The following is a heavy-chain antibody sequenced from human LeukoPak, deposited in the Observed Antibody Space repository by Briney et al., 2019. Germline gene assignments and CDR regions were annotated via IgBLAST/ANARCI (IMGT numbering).Heavy chain of an antibody. V-gene: IGHV4-4*07. CDR3: AREQYYYGSGSYYLFDY. CDR1: GDSINTYY. D-gene: IGHD3-10*01. J-gene: IGHJ4*02. CDR2: IFSSGRT. Sequence: SETLSLTCTVSGDSINTYYWSWIRQPAGKGLQWIGRIFSSGRTTYNPSLKSRVTMSVDTSKNQFSLKLSSVTAADTAVYYCAREQYYYGSGSYYLFDYWGQGTLVTVSS.